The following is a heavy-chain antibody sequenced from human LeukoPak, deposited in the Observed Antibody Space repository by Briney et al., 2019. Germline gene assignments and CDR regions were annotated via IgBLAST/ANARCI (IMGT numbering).Heavy chain of an antibody. CDR1: GFTFSSYS. J-gene: IGHJ3*02. CDR2: ISGISSYI. CDR3: AREKPPLTRAFDI. Sequence: PGGSLRLSCAASGFTFSSYSMNWVRQAPGKGLEWVSSISGISSYIYYADSVKGRFTISRDNAKNSLYLHMHSLRAEDTAVYYCAREKPPLTRAFDIWGQGTMVTVSS. V-gene: IGHV3-21*01.